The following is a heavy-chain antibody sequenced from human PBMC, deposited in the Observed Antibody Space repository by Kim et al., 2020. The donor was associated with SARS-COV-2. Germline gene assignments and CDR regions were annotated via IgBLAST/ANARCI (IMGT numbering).Heavy chain of an antibody. CDR3: ARAVARWLIWFDP. CDR2: INPNSGST. CDR1: GYSFTKYY. D-gene: IGHD5-18*01. V-gene: IGHV1-46*01. Sequence: ASVKVSCKTSGYSFTKYYIHWVRQAPGQGLEWMGIINPNSGSTSYARRFQGRVTVTADTSTSTAYMELSSLRSEDTAVYYCARAVARWLIWFDPWGQGTLVSVPP. J-gene: IGHJ5*02.